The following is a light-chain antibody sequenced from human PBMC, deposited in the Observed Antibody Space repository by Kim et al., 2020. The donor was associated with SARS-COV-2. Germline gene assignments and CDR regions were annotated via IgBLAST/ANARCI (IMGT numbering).Light chain of an antibody. CDR2: ANS. Sequence: RVTISCTGSSSNNGAGYDVHWYQQLPGTAPKLLIYANSDRPSGVPDRFSGSKSGTSASLAITGLQAEDEADYYCQSYDSSLSTLVFGGGTQLTVL. V-gene: IGLV1-40*01. CDR3: QSYDSSLSTLV. J-gene: IGLJ2*01. CDR1: SSNNGAGYD.